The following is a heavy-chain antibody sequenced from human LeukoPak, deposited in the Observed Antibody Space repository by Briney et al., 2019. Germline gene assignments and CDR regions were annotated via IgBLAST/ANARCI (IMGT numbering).Heavy chain of an antibody. V-gene: IGHV4-59*13. J-gene: IGHJ5*02. D-gene: IGHD3-22*01. CDR2: IYYSGST. CDR3: ARVRYYYDSSGSQYNWFDP. Sequence: SETLSLTCTVSGGSISSYYWSWIRKPPGTGLEWIGYIYYSGSTNSNPSLNSRVTISVDTSKNQFSLKLSSVTAADTAVYYCARVRYYYDSSGSQYNWFDPWGQGTLVTVSS. CDR1: GGSISSYY.